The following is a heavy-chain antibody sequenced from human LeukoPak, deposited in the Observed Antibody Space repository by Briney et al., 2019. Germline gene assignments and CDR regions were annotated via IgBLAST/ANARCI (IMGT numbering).Heavy chain of an antibody. CDR2: ISSSSSYI. CDR1: GFTFSSYS. V-gene: IGHV3-21*01. D-gene: IGHD1-26*01. CDR3: VYYLVGAKRSFDY. Sequence: PGGSLRLSCAASGFTFSSYSMNWVRQAPGKGLEWVSSISSSSSYIYYADSVKGRFTISRDNAKNSLYLQMNSLRAEDTAVYFCVYYLVGAKRSFDYWGQGTLVTVSS. J-gene: IGHJ4*02.